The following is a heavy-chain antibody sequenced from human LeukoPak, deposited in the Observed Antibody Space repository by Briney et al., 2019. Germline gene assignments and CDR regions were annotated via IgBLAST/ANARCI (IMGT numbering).Heavy chain of an antibody. CDR3: ARGRDGYNPYFDY. CDR1: GFTVSSNY. V-gene: IGHV3-66*01. Sequence: PGGSLRLSCAASGFTVSSNYMSWVRQAPGKGLEWVSVIYSGGSTYYADSVKGRFTISRDNSKNTLYLQVNSLRAKDTAVYYCARGRDGYNPYFDYWGQGTLVTVSS. J-gene: IGHJ4*02. D-gene: IGHD5-24*01. CDR2: IYSGGST.